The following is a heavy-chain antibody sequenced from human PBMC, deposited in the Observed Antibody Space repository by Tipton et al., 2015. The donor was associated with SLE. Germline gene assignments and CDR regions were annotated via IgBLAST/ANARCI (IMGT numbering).Heavy chain of an antibody. CDR2: IYHTGYR. V-gene: IGHV4-59*01. CDR1: GGSISGYY. D-gene: IGHD6-13*01. CDR3: AWHLVAAGTTWFDP. Sequence: TLSLTCSVSGGSISGYYWSWIRQPPGKGLECTGQIYHTGYRTTNHSLKSRVTISMDTSKNQFYLKLTSVTSADSAVYYCAWHLVAAGTTWFDPWGQGMLVTVSS. J-gene: IGHJ5*02.